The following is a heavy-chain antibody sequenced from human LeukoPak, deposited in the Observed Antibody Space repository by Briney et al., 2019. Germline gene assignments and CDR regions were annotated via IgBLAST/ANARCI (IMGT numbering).Heavy chain of an antibody. V-gene: IGHV4-59*01. D-gene: IGHD7-27*01. CDR2: IYYSGST. Sequence: SETLSLTCTVSGGSISSYYWSWIRQPPGKGLEWIGYIYYSGSTSYNPSLKSRVTISVDTSKNQLSLNLRSVTPADTAVYYCARGYDNDWGFQYFRRWGQGTLITVSS. CDR3: ARGYDNDWGFQYFRR. J-gene: IGHJ1*01. CDR1: GGSISSYY.